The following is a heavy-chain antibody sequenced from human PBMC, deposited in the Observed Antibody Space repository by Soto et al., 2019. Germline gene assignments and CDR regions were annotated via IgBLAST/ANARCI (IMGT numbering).Heavy chain of an antibody. Sequence: SETLSLTCTVSGGSISSYYWSWIRQPPGKGLEWIGYIYYSGSTNYNPSLKSRVTISVDTSKNQFSLKLSSVTAADTAVYYCARPLYCSDGSCVYDVWGKGTTVTVSS. J-gene: IGHJ6*04. CDR2: IYYSGST. CDR3: ARPLYCSDGSCVYDV. CDR1: GGSISSYY. V-gene: IGHV4-59*08. D-gene: IGHD2-15*01.